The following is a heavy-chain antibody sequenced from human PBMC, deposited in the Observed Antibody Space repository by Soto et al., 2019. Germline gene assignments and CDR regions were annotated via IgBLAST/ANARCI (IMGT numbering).Heavy chain of an antibody. D-gene: IGHD3-3*01. CDR2: ISYDGSNK. J-gene: IGHJ6*02. V-gene: IGHV3-30-3*01. Sequence: GGSLRLSCAASGFTFSSYAMHWVRQAPGKGLEWVAVISYDGSNKYCADFVKGRFTISRDNSKNTLYLQTNSLRAEDTAVYYCARDLPITIFGVVNGMDVWGQGTTVTVSS. CDR1: GFTFSSYA. CDR3: ARDLPITIFGVVNGMDV.